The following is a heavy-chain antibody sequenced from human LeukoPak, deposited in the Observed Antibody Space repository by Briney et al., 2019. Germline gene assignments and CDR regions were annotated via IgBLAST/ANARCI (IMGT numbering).Heavy chain of an antibody. CDR3: ARGVPYPSWSGPHYSDY. J-gene: IGHJ4*02. V-gene: IGHV3-7*01. D-gene: IGHD3-3*01. CDR1: GFTFSTYW. Sequence: GGSLRLSCAAAGFTFSTYWMSWVRQAPGKGLEWVAHIKQDGSQEYYVGSVKGRFTISRDNAKNSLYLQMNSLRVEDTAVYYCARGVPYPSWSGPHYSDYWGQGTLVTVSS. CDR2: IKQDGSQE.